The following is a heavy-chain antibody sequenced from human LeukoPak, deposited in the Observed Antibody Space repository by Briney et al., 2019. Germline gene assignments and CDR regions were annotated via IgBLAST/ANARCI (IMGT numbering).Heavy chain of an antibody. V-gene: IGHV3-7*04. J-gene: IGHJ4*02. D-gene: IGHD6-19*01. CDR1: GFTFSGYW. CDR2: IKQDGSEK. CDR3: ARAAAAVAATLWD. Sequence: PGGSLSLSCAASGFTFSGYWMNWVRQAPGKGLEWVANIKQDGSEKKYVDSVMGRFTISRDNAKNALYLEMNTLRAEDTAVYYCARAAAAVAATLWDWGQGTLVTVSS.